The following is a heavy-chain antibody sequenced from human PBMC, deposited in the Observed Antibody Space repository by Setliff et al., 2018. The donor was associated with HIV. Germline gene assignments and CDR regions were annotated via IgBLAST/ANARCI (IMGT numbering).Heavy chain of an antibody. V-gene: IGHV5-51*01. Sequence: PGESLKISCKGSGYSFTSYWISWVRQMPGKGLEWMGVIYPGDSSSKYSPSFQGQVTISVDTSISTAYLQWNSLKASDTAIYFCVRHAWRLWLAPIESWGQGTLVTVSS. CDR1: GYSFTSYW. CDR2: IYPGDSSS. D-gene: IGHD6-19*01. J-gene: IGHJ4*02. CDR3: VRHAWRLWLAPIES.